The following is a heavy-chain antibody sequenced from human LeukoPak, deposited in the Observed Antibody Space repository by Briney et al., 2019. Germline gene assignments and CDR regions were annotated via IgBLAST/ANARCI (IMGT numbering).Heavy chain of an antibody. CDR1: GLTFSAYT. Sequence: PGGSLRLSCAASGLTFSAYTMNWVRQAPGKGLEWVSSIGGYSTYIYYADSVKGRFTISRDNAKNSLYLQMNSLRAEDTAVYYCARDPSTRMDTYYYYYMDVWGKGTTVTVSS. CDR3: ARDPSTRMDTYYYYYMDV. CDR2: IGGYSTYI. D-gene: IGHD5-18*01. V-gene: IGHV3-21*01. J-gene: IGHJ6*03.